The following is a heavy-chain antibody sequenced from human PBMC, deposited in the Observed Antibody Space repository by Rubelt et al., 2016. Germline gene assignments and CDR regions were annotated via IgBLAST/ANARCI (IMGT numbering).Heavy chain of an antibody. J-gene: IGHJ4*02. D-gene: IGHD1-26*01. CDR3: ASDGSEWSRDY. CDR1: GFTFSSYW. V-gene: IGHV3-7*04. Sequence: EVQLVESGGGLVQPGGSLRLSCAASGFTFSSYWMHWVRQAPGKGLEWVANIKQDGSEKDYVDSVKGRFTISRDNAKNSLNLQMNSLGAEDTAVDYCASDGSEWSRDYWGPGTLVTVSS. CDR2: IKQDGSEK.